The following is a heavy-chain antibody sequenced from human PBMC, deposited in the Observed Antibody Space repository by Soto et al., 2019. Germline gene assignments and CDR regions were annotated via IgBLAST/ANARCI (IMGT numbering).Heavy chain of an antibody. CDR2: INAGNGNT. V-gene: IGHV1-3*01. J-gene: IGHJ6*02. D-gene: IGHD2-21*01. CDR1: GYTFTSYA. CDR3: ARVLPRMVIYYYYGMDV. Sequence: QVQLVQSGAEVKKPGASVKVSCKASGYTFTSYAMHWVRQAPGQRLEWMGWINAGNGNTKYSQKFQGRVTITSDTSASTAYMELSSLRSEATAVYYCARVLPRMVIYYYYGMDVWGQGTTVTVSS.